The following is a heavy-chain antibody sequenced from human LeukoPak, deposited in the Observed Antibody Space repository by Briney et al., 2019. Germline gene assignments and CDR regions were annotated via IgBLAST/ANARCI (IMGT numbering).Heavy chain of an antibody. CDR3: AKDFGIQPRGFDY. CDR2: ISGSGAST. V-gene: IGHV3-23*01. CDR1: GFTLSSYG. Sequence: GGTLRLSWAASGFTLSSYGMSWVRQAPGKGLEWVSVISGSGASTYYADSVKGRFTISRDNSKNTLYLQMNSLRAEGTAVYYCAKDFGIQPRGFDYWGQGTLVTVSS. J-gene: IGHJ4*02. D-gene: IGHD5-18*01.